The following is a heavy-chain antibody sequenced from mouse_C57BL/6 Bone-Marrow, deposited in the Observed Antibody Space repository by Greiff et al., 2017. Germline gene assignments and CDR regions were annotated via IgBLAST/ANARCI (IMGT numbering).Heavy chain of an antibody. J-gene: IGHJ4*01. CDR2: IHPNSGST. CDR3: SRWYNSLGDY. V-gene: IGHV1-64*01. D-gene: IGHD3-1*01. Sequence: QVQLQQPGAELVKPGASVKFSCKASGYTFTSYWMHWVKQTPGQGLEWIGMIHPNSGSTNYNEKFKSKGTLTVDKSTSTAYMQLSSLTSEDAAVYYCSRWYNSLGDYWGQGTSVTVSS. CDR1: GYTFTSYW.